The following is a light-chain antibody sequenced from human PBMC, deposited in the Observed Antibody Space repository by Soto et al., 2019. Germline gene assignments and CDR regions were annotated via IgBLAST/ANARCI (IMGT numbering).Light chain of an antibody. J-gene: IGKJ4*01. CDR2: GAF. V-gene: IGKV3-15*01. Sequence: EIVLTQSPATLSVSPGETATHSGRDSQSVSYNLAWYQQKPGQVHRLIIDGAFTMDTGIPARFRGSGSGTEFTLTITILQSEDFAVYDCQQYKKWPALAFGGGTKVEIK. CDR3: QQYKKWPALA. CDR1: QSVSYN.